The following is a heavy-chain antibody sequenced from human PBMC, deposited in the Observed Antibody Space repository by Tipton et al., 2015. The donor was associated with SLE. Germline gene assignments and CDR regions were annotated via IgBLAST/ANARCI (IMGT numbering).Heavy chain of an antibody. J-gene: IGHJ6*03. CDR2: ISYDGSNK. CDR1: GFTFSSYA. CDR3: ARDSGLWFGGGYYYYMDV. V-gene: IGHV3-30-3*01. D-gene: IGHD3-10*01. Sequence: RSLRISCAASGFTFSSYAMHWVRQAPGKGLEWVAVISYDGSNKYYADSVKGRFTISRDNSKNTLYLQMNSLRAEDTAVYYCARDSGLWFGGGYYYYMDVWGKGTTVTVSS.